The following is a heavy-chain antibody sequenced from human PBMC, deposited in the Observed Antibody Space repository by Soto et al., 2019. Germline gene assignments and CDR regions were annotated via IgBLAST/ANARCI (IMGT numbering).Heavy chain of an antibody. Sequence: GVSVKVSCNAPEYTFTVYSMYWVRQAPGKRLEWMGWYDPEDSETIYAQKFQGRVTMTEDTSTDTAYMELSSLRSEDTAVYYCATDAGTAMPQHWGQGTLVTVSS. CDR2: YDPEDSET. CDR1: EYTFTVYS. V-gene: IGHV1-24*01. CDR3: ATDAGTAMPQH. J-gene: IGHJ1*01. D-gene: IGHD5-18*01.